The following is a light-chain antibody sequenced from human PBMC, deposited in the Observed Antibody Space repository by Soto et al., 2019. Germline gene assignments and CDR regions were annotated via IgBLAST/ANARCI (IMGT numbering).Light chain of an antibody. Sequence: DIQMTQSPSSVSVSVGDRVTMTCRASQPISTWVAWFQQKPGKAPKLLIYDASTLQSGVPSSFSGSGTGSDFTLTLSSLQPEDFANYYCQQAKTFPFTFGQGTTLEIK. CDR2: DAS. CDR1: QPISTW. J-gene: IGKJ2*01. V-gene: IGKV1-12*01. CDR3: QQAKTFPFT.